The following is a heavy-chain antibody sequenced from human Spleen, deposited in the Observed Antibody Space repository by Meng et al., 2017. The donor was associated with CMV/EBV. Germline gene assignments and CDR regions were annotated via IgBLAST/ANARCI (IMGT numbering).Heavy chain of an antibody. V-gene: IGHV3-9*01. CDR1: GLTFSNYA. J-gene: IGHJ3*02. CDR2: ISWNSGSI. Sequence: GGSLRLSCTASGLTFSNYAVAWVRQAPGKGLEWVSGISWNSGSIAYGDSVKGRFTISRDNAKNSLYLQMNSLRADDTALYYCACVGLGFDIWGQGTLVTVSS. CDR3: ACVGLGFDI. D-gene: IGHD1-26*01.